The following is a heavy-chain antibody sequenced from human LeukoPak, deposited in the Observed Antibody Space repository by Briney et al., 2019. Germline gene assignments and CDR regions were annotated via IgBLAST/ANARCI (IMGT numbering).Heavy chain of an antibody. D-gene: IGHD2-8*01. Sequence: GGSLRLSCAASGFPFRTYGMHWVRQAPGKGLEWVAIIPYDGSNGYYADSVKGRFTISRDNSKNTLYLQMNSLRAEDTAIYYCANEGPNFDYWGQGTLVTVSS. CDR3: ANEGPNFDY. V-gene: IGHV3-30*02. CDR1: GFPFRTYG. J-gene: IGHJ4*02. CDR2: IPYDGSNG.